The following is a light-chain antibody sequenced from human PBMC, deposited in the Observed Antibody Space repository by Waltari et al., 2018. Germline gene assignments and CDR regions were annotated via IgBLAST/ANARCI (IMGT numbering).Light chain of an antibody. Sequence: QSGLTQPASVSGSPGQSITVSCTGTSSDVGNYKLVSWYQQYPGNAHRLMVYEVTKRTVGVSDRFFGSQSGNTSSLTISGLQSEDEADYYCCSYSGLGIYVFGTGTKFTVL. CDR1: SSDVGNYKL. J-gene: IGLJ1*01. CDR3: CSYSGLGIYV. CDR2: EVT. V-gene: IGLV2-23*02.